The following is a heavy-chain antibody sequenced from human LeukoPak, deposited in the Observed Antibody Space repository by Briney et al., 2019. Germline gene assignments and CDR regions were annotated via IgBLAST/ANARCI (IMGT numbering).Heavy chain of an antibody. CDR1: GFTFSSYS. D-gene: IGHD1-26*01. V-gene: IGHV3-48*01. J-gene: IGHJ3*02. CDR3: ARDQRTDRELLDAFDI. CDR2: TSSSSSTI. Sequence: PGGSLRLSCAASGFTFSSYSMNWVCQAPGKGLEWVSYTSSSSSTIYYADSVKGRFTISRDNAKNSLYLQMNCLRAEDTAVFYCARDQRTDRELLDAFDIWGQGTMVTVSS.